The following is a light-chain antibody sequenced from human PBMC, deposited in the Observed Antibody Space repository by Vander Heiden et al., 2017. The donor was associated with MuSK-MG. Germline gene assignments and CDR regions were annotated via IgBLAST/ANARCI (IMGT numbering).Light chain of an antibody. CDR2: DVT. Sequence: QSALTQPASVSASPGQSITISCTGSSSDVGGYDYVSWYQVHPGKVPKLIIYDVTVRPSGVSDRFSGSKSANSASLTISGLQAEDEADYYCSAYTTGSLYVFGTGTKLTVL. V-gene: IGLV2-14*03. CDR3: SAYTTGSLYV. J-gene: IGLJ1*01. CDR1: SSDVGGYDY.